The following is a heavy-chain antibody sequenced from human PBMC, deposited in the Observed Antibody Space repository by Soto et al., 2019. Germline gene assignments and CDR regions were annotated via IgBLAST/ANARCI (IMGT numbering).Heavy chain of an antibody. J-gene: IGHJ6*02. CDR2: IDPTDSYT. V-gene: IGHV5-10-1*01. Sequence: GESLKISCKGSGYNFASYWINWVRQVPGKGLEWMGRIDPTDSYTNYNPSFEGHVTLSADKSISTVYLQWSSLRASDTATYFCARRISGAKNGYNMYYFHGLDVWGQGTTVTVSS. CDR1: GYNFASYW. D-gene: IGHD5-12*01. CDR3: ARRISGAKNGYNMYYFHGLDV.